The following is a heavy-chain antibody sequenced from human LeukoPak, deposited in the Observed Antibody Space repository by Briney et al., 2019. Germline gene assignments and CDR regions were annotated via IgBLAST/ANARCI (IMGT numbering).Heavy chain of an antibody. V-gene: IGHV4-59*08. J-gene: IGHJ4*02. CDR2: IYYSGST. D-gene: IGHD3-10*01. Sequence: SETLSLTCTVSGGSISSYYWSWIRQPPGKGLEWIGYIYYSGSTNYNPSLKSRVTISVDTSKNQFSLKLSSVTAADTAVYYCARTMVRALGWGETTYYFDYWGQGTLVTVSS. CDR3: ARTMVRALGWGETTYYFDY. CDR1: GGSISSYY.